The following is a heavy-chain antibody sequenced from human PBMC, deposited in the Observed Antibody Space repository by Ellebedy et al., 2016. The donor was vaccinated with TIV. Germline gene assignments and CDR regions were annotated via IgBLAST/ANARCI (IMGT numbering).Heavy chain of an antibody. D-gene: IGHD4/OR15-4a*01. Sequence: PGGSLRLSCVAAGVSLRKCALHRVRQAPGKGLEWVAVISNDGVRKKYGDSVKGRFTISRDNSKNTIHLQMKSLRAEDTALYYCATTPDGDYRQPLERWGQGTLVTVSS. J-gene: IGHJ5*02. V-gene: IGHV3-33*01. CDR2: ISNDGVRK. CDR3: ATTPDGDYRQPLER. CDR1: GVSLRKCA.